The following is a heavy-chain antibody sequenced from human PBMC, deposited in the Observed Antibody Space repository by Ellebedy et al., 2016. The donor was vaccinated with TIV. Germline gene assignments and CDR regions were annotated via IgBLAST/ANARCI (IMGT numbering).Heavy chain of an antibody. CDR2: IYHSGST. D-gene: IGHD6-6*01. CDR1: GGSISSSSYY. V-gene: IGHV4-39*07. CDR3: ASLYSSSSWYFDY. Sequence: SETLSLTCTVSGGSISSSSYYWGWIRQPPGKGLEWIGTIYHSGSTYYNPSLKSRVTISVETSKNQFSLKLSSVTAADTAVYYCASLYSSSSWYFDYWGQGTLVTVSS. J-gene: IGHJ4*02.